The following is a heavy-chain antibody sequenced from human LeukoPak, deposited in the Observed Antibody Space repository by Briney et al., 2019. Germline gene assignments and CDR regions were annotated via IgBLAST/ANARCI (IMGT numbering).Heavy chain of an antibody. J-gene: IGHJ4*02. CDR2: ISSNGGST. CDR3: ARGLSAAAGTLLGY. D-gene: IGHD6-13*01. Sequence: GGSLRLSCAASGFTFSSYAMHWVRQAPGKGLEYVSAISSNGGSTYYANPVKGRFTISRDNSKNTLYLQMGSLRAEDMAVYYCARGLSAAAGTLLGYWGQGTLVTVSS. CDR1: GFTFSSYA. V-gene: IGHV3-64*01.